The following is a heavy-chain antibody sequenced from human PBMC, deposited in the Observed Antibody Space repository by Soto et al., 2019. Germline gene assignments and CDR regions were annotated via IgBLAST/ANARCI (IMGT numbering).Heavy chain of an antibody. Sequence: SETLSLTCSVSGGSMNNGGYYWSWIRQLPGKGLEWIGYIYSNGDTYYNPSLKSRLTISVDTFKNQFSLNLTSVTAADTAVYYCARRGGSSSRYYYYALDVWGQGTTVTVSS. J-gene: IGHJ6*02. CDR3: ARRGGSSSRYYYYALDV. V-gene: IGHV4-31*03. CDR2: IYSNGDT. CDR1: GGSMNNGGYY. D-gene: IGHD6-6*01.